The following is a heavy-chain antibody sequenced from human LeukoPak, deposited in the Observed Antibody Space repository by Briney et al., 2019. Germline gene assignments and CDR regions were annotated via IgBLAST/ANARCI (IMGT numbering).Heavy chain of an antibody. Sequence: PGGSLRLSCAASGFSFTTYWMSWVRQAPGKGLEWVANIKQDGTEKYYVDSVKGRFTISRDNAKNSLYLQMNSLRAEDTAVYYCARALVDTAMAIRYYYYYMDVWGKGTTVTISS. CDR2: IKQDGTEK. V-gene: IGHV3-7*01. D-gene: IGHD5-18*01. CDR3: ARALVDTAMAIRYYYYYMDV. J-gene: IGHJ6*03. CDR1: GFSFTTYW.